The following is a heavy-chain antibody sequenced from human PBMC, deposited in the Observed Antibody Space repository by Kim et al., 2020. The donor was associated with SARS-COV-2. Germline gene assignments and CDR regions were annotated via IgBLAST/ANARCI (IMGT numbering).Heavy chain of an antibody. D-gene: IGHD6-6*01. Sequence: GGSLRLSCAASGFTFSSYAMHWVRQAPGKGLEWVAVISYDGSNKYYVDSVKGRFTISRDNSKNTLYLQMNSLRAEDTAVYYCARDRSWDSSSSGFAYWGQGTLVTVSS. CDR3: ARDRSWDSSSSGFAY. V-gene: IGHV3-30*04. CDR2: ISYDGSNK. CDR1: GFTFSSYA. J-gene: IGHJ4*02.